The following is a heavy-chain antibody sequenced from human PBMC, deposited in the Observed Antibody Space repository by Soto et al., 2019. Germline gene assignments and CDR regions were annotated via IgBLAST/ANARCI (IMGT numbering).Heavy chain of an antibody. D-gene: IGHD3-3*01. J-gene: IGHJ5*02. Sequence: GGSLRLSCAASGFTFSSYAMSWVRQAPGKGLEWVSAISGSGGSTYYADSVKGRFTISRDNSKNTLYLQMNSLRAEDTAVYYCTQSRPYYDFWSGYYSSGENWFDPWGQGTLVTVSS. CDR3: TQSRPYYDFWSGYYSSGENWFDP. CDR1: GFTFSSYA. CDR2: ISGSGGST. V-gene: IGHV3-23*01.